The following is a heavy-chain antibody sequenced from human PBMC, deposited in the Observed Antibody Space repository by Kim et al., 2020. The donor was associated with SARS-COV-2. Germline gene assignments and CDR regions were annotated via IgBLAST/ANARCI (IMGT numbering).Heavy chain of an antibody. Sequence: GGSLRLSCAASGFTFSSYAMSWVRQAPGKGLEWVSAISGSGGSTYYADSVKGRFTISRDNSKNTLYLQMNSLRAEDTAVYYCAKDGEVGKYYYYGMDVWGQGTTVTVSS. V-gene: IGHV3-23*01. CDR3: AKDGEVGKYYYYGMDV. CDR2: ISGSGGST. J-gene: IGHJ6*02. CDR1: GFTFSSYA. D-gene: IGHD1-26*01.